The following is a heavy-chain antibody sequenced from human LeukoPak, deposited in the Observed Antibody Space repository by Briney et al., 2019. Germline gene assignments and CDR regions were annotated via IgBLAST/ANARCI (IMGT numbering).Heavy chain of an antibody. CDR2: IYYSGST. Sequence: SETLSLTCTVSGGSISSYYWSWIRQPPGKGLEWIGYIYYSGSTNYNPSLKSRVTISVDTSKNQFSLKLSSVTAADTAVYYCASGYDFWSGYPHPLDYWGQGTLVTVSS. CDR1: GGSISSYY. CDR3: ASGYDFWSGYPHPLDY. V-gene: IGHV4-59*01. J-gene: IGHJ4*02. D-gene: IGHD3-3*01.